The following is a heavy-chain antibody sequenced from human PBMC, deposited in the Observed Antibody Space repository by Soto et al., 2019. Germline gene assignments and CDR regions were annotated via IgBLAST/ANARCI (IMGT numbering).Heavy chain of an antibody. CDR1: GFTFSSYA. J-gene: IGHJ4*02. CDR3: AKDKNFDRGGYYYISFDD. D-gene: IGHD3-22*01. V-gene: IGHV3-23*01. CDR2: ISGSGGST. Sequence: GGSLRLSCAASGFTFSSYAMSWVRQAPGKGLEWVSAISGSGGSTYYADSVKGRFTISRDNSKNTLYLQMNSLRAEDTAVYYCAKDKNFDRGGYYYISFDDWGQGTLVTVSS.